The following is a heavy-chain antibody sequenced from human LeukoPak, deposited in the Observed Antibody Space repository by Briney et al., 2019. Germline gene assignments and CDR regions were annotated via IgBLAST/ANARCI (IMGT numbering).Heavy chain of an antibody. D-gene: IGHD4-17*01. V-gene: IGHV4-34*01. Sequence: SETLSLTCAVCGGSFSGYYWSWIRQPPGKGLEGIGEINHSGSTNYNPSLKSRVTISVDTSKNQFSLKLSSVTAADTAVYYCARSYGDYVYYGMDVWGKGTTVTVSS. CDR2: INHSGST. J-gene: IGHJ6*04. CDR1: GGSFSGYY. CDR3: ARSYGDYVYYGMDV.